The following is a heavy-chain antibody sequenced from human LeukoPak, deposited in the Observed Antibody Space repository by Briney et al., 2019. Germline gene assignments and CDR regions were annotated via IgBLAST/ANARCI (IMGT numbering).Heavy chain of an antibody. CDR2: INSDGRST. Sequence: GGSLRLSCAASGFTFSSYWMHWVRQAPGKGLVGVSRINSDGRSTNYADSVKGRFTISRDNAKNSLYLQMNSLRAEDTAVYYCARGRMRYDILTGYYYFDYWGQGTLVTVSS. CDR3: ARGRMRYDILTGYYYFDY. V-gene: IGHV3-74*01. D-gene: IGHD3-9*01. CDR1: GFTFSSYW. J-gene: IGHJ4*02.